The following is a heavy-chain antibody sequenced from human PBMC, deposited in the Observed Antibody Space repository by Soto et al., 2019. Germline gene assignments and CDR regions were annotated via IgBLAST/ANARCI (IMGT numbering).Heavy chain of an antibody. CDR2: INHSGST. D-gene: IGHD2-2*01. V-gene: IGHV4-34*01. Sequence: PSETLSLTCAVYGGSFSGYYWSWIRQPPGKGLEWIGEINHSGSTNYNPSLKSRVTISVDTSKNQFSLKLSSVTAADTAVYYCARGWGSTSCYCGMDVWGQGTTVTVSS. CDR3: ARGWGSTSCYCGMDV. CDR1: GGSFSGYY. J-gene: IGHJ6*02.